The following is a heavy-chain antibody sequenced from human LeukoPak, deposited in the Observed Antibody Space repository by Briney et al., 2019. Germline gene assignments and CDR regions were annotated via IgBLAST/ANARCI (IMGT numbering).Heavy chain of an antibody. CDR1: GGSVRRGNYY. V-gene: IGHV4-61*02. D-gene: IGHD6-6*01. CDR3: ARWSGSVTARNYYYYMDV. J-gene: IGHJ6*03. CDR2: IYTSGTT. Sequence: SETLSLTCTVSGGSVRRGNYYWTWIRQPAGSGLEWLGRIYTSGTTDYNPSLRTRVTISVDASRNQFSLNLSSVTAADTAVYYCARWSGSVTARNYYYYMDVWGEGTTVTVSS.